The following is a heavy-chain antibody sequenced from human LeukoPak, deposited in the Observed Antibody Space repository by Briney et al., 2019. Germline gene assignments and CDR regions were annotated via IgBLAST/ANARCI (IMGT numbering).Heavy chain of an antibody. CDR3: ARDPYLRYYYMDV. D-gene: IGHD2-21*01. CDR2: IIPSGGST. Sequence: ASVKVSCKASGYTFTSYYMHWVRQAPGQGLEWMGIIIPSGGSTSYAQKFQGRVTMTRDMSTSTVYMELSSLRSEDTAVYYCARDPYLRYYYMDVWGKGTTVTVSS. J-gene: IGHJ6*03. CDR1: GYTFTSYY. V-gene: IGHV1-46*01.